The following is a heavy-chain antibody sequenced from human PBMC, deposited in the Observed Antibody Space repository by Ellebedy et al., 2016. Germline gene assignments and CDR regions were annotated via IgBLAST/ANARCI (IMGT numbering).Heavy chain of an antibody. CDR3: ARAGIVVVPAAIAYYYYYMDV. D-gene: IGHD2-2*02. CDR2: IIPIFGTA. V-gene: IGHV1-69*13. CDR1: GGTFSSYA. Sequence: SVKVSCXASGGTFSSYAISWVRQAPGQGLEWMGGIIPIFGTANYAQKFQGRVTITADESTSTAYMELSSLRSEDTAVYYCARAGIVVVPAAIAYYYYYMDVWGKGTTVTVSS. J-gene: IGHJ6*03.